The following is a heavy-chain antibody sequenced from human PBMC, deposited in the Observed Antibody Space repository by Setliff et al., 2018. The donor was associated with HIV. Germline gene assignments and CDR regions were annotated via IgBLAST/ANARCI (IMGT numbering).Heavy chain of an antibody. CDR1: GGSISSYY. V-gene: IGHV4-59*01. D-gene: IGHD3-10*01. CDR3: ARGSFIGDYYYFDD. J-gene: IGHJ4*02. CDR2: IYYSGST. Sequence: SETLSLTCTVSGGSISSYYWSWIRQPPGKGLEWIGYIYYSGSTNYNPSLKSRVTISVDTSKNQFSLKLSSVTAADTAVYYCARGSFIGDYYYFDDWGQGTLVTVSS.